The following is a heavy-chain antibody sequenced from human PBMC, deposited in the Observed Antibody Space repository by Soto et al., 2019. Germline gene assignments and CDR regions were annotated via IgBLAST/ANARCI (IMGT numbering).Heavy chain of an antibody. J-gene: IGHJ6*02. CDR3: ARDMGPIVAVAAATRYYYYYGMEV. CDR1: GFNFTNHW. D-gene: IGHD2-2*01. V-gene: IGHV3-74*01. Sequence: GGSLRLSCAASGFNFTNHWMHWVRQAPGKGLVWVSRITSDGKSKAYAESVKGRFAISRDNAKNTLYLQMNSLRAEDTAVYYCARDMGPIVAVAAATRYYYYYGMEVWGQGTTVTVSS. CDR2: ITSDGKSK.